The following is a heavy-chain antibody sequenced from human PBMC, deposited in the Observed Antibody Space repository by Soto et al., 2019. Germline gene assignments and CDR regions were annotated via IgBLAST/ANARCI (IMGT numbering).Heavy chain of an antibody. CDR1: GYTFTSYD. V-gene: IGHV1-8*01. CDR3: AGAFGSGWYDDYYYGMDV. D-gene: IGHD6-19*01. Sequence: QVQLVQSGAEVKKPGASVKVSCKASGYTFTSYDINWVRQATGQGLEWMGWMNPNSGNTGYAQKFQGRVTMTRNTSISTAYMELSSLRSEDTAVYYCAGAFGSGWYDDYYYGMDVWGQGTTVTVSS. J-gene: IGHJ6*02. CDR2: MNPNSGNT.